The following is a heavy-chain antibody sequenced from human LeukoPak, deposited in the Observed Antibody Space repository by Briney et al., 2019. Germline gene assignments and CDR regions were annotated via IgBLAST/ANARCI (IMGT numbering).Heavy chain of an antibody. J-gene: IGHJ4*02. CDR1: GFTFSDYY. Sequence: GGSLRLSCAASGFTFSDYYMSWIRQAPGKGLEWVSYISSSGSTIYYADSVKGRFTISRDNAKNSLYLQTNSLRAEDTAVYYCARVSSYSYGQHFDYWGQGTLVTVSS. CDR2: ISSSGSTI. CDR3: ARVSSYSYGQHFDY. D-gene: IGHD5-18*01. V-gene: IGHV3-11*01.